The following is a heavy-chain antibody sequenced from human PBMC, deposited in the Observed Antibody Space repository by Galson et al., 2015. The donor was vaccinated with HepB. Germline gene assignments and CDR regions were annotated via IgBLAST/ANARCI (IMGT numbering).Heavy chain of an antibody. CDR2: IIPILGIA. J-gene: IGHJ5*02. Sequence: SVKVSCKASGGTFSSYTISWVRQAPGQGLEWMGRIIPILGIANYAQKFQGRVTITADKSTSTAYMELSSLRSEDTAVYYCAREVVPAARPNWFDPWGQGTLVTVSS. V-gene: IGHV1-69*04. CDR3: AREVVPAARPNWFDP. D-gene: IGHD2-2*01. CDR1: GGTFSSYT.